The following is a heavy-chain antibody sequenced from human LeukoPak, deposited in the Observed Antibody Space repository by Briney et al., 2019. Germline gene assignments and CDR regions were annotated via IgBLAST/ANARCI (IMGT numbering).Heavy chain of an antibody. Sequence: GGSLRLSCAASGFTFSSYGMHWVRQAPGKGLEWVAFIRYDGSNKYYADSVKGRFTISRDNAKNSLYLQMNSLRAEDTAVYYCARRNTVLLWFGESEGFDYWGQGTLVTVSS. J-gene: IGHJ4*02. CDR1: GFTFSSYG. CDR3: ARRNTVLLWFGESEGFDY. V-gene: IGHV3-30*02. CDR2: IRYDGSNK. D-gene: IGHD3-10*01.